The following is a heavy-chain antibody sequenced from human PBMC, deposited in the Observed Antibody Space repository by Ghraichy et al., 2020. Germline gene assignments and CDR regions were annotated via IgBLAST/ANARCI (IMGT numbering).Heavy chain of an antibody. CDR3: ARGEWYPYTINDAFDI. V-gene: IGHV4-59*01. CDR2: IYYSGST. CDR1: GGSISTYY. D-gene: IGHD2-8*01. J-gene: IGHJ3*02. Sequence: SETLSLTCTVSGGSISTYYWTWIRQPPGKGLEWIGYIYYSGSTNYNPSLKSRVTISVDTPKNQFSLKLSFVTAADTAVYYCARGEWYPYTINDAFDIWGQGTMVTVSS.